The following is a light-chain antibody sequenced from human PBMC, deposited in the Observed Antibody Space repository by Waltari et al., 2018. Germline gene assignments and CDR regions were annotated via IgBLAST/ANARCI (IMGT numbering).Light chain of an antibody. Sequence: SYVLTQPPSVSVAQGKTDRITCWGDKLGGKPVHWYQQKAGQAPVLVIYYDSDRPSGIPERFSGSNSGNTATLTISRVEAGDEADYYCQVWDGDSDHRVFGGGTKLTVL. CDR3: QVWDGDSDHRV. V-gene: IGLV3-21*04. CDR2: YDS. CDR1: KLGGKP. J-gene: IGLJ2*01.